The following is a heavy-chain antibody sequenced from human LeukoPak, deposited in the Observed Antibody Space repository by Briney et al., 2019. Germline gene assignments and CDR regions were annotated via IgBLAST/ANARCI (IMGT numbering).Heavy chain of an antibody. Sequence: SETLPLTCTVSGGSISSYYWSWIRQPPGKGLEWIGYIYYSGSTNYNPSLKSRVTISVDTSKNQFSLKLSSVTAADTAVYYCARAGGYYDSSGYYFYWGQGTLVTVSS. D-gene: IGHD3-22*01. CDR1: GGSISSYY. CDR3: ARAGGYYDSSGYYFY. CDR2: IYYSGST. V-gene: IGHV4-59*01. J-gene: IGHJ4*02.